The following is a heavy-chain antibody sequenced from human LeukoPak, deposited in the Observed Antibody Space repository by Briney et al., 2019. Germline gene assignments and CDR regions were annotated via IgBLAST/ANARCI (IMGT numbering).Heavy chain of an antibody. D-gene: IGHD3-10*01. CDR3: ARGQYYGSGTFDY. Sequence: SETLSLTCAVSGGSISSSNWWSWVRQPPGKGLEWIGEIYHSGSTNYNPSLKSRVTISVDKSKNQFSLKLSSVTAADTAVYYCARGQYYGSGTFDYWGQGTLVTVSS. J-gene: IGHJ4*02. CDR2: IYHSGST. V-gene: IGHV4-4*02. CDR1: GGSISSSNW.